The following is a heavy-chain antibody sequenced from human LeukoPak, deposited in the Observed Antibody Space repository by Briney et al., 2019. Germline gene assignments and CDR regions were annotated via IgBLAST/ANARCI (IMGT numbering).Heavy chain of an antibody. CDR3: ARTLNRGHVDY. CDR2: IYYSGST. D-gene: IGHD7-27*01. V-gene: IGHV4-61*08. J-gene: IGHJ4*02. CDR1: GGSISSGGYY. Sequence: SETLSLTCTVSGGSISSGGYYWSWIRQPPGKGLEWIGYIYYSGSTNYNPSLKSRVTISVDTSKNQFSLKLSSVTAADTAVYYCARTLNRGHVDYWGQGTLVTVSS.